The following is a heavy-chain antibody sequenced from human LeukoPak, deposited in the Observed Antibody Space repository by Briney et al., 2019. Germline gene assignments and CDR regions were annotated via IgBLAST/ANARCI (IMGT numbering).Heavy chain of an antibody. J-gene: IGHJ6*02. CDR2: IYYSGST. Sequence: SETLSLTCTVSGGSISSGGYYWSWIRQHPGKGLEWIGYIYYSGSTYYNPSLKSRVTISVDTSKNQFSLKLSSVTAADTAVYYCASYYYGSGSYWSAYYGMDVWGQGTTVTVSS. V-gene: IGHV4-31*03. CDR1: GGSISSGGYY. D-gene: IGHD3-10*01. CDR3: ASYYYGSGSYWSAYYGMDV.